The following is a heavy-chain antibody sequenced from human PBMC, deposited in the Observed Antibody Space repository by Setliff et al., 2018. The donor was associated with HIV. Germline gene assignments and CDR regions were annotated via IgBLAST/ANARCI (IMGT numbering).Heavy chain of an antibody. V-gene: IGHV4-61*09. CDR2: IYTNGRT. Sequence: NPSETLSLTCTVSGDSISRDFSYWNWIRQPAGKGLEWIGHIYTNGRTHYNPSLKSRVTISMDTSKNQFSLKLSSVPAADTAVYYCARNDAFDIWGQGTLVTVSS. CDR1: GDSISRDFSY. CDR3: ARNDAFDI. J-gene: IGHJ3*02.